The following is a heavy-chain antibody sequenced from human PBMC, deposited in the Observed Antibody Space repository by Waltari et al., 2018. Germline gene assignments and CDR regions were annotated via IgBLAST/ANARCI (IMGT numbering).Heavy chain of an antibody. CDR2: IYESGRR. J-gene: IGHJ5*02. CDR1: GGASRDYY. Sequence: QVQLKESGPGLLQPSETLSLTCTVSGGASRDYYWNWIRQAPGKGREWIGGIYESGRRNPNPSLYGRVTISAARAKNQFSLRLTSVTAADTAVYYCARRICSSITCHILGGNWMDPWGQGTLVTVSS. V-gene: IGHV4-59*01. CDR3: ARRICSSITCHILGGNWMDP. D-gene: IGHD2-2*02.